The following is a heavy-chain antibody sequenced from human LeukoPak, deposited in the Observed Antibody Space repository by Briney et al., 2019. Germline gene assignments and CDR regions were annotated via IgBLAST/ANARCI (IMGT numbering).Heavy chain of an antibody. CDR3: ARGGSGWLGPRGFYYMDV. V-gene: IGHV1-8*01. Sequence: ASVKVSCKASGYTFTSYDINWVRQATGQGLEWVGWMNPNSGNTGYAQKFTGRVTMTRNTSISTAYMELSSLRSEDTAVYYCARGGSGWLGPRGFYYMDVWGKGTTVTISS. CDR1: GYTFTSYD. D-gene: IGHD6-19*01. J-gene: IGHJ6*03. CDR2: MNPNSGNT.